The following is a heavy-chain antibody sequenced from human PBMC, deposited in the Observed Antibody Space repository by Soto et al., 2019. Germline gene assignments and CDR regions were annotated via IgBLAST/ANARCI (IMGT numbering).Heavy chain of an antibody. V-gene: IGHV4-59*01. CDR1: GGSISSYY. D-gene: IGHD3-10*01. Sequence: SETRSLTCTVSGGSISSYYWSWIRQPPGKGLEWIGYIYYSGSTNYNPSLKSRVTISLDTSKNQFSLKLSSVTAADTAVYYCASSFYSGSGSSTYYFDYWGQGTLVTVSS. CDR2: IYYSGST. CDR3: ASSFYSGSGSSTYYFDY. J-gene: IGHJ4*02.